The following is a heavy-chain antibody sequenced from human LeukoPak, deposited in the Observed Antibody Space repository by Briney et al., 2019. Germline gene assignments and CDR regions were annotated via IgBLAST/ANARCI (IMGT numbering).Heavy chain of an antibody. J-gene: IGHJ5*02. Sequence: GGSLRLSCAASGFTFSIYAMSWVRQAPGKGLEWFSVISGGGGSTYYADSVKGRFTISRDNSQNTLYLQMNSLRAEDTAVYYCTKDPNGDYVGAFDPWGQGTLVTVSS. CDR2: ISGGGGST. CDR3: TKDPNGDYVGAFDP. V-gene: IGHV3-23*01. CDR1: GFTFSIYA. D-gene: IGHD4-17*01.